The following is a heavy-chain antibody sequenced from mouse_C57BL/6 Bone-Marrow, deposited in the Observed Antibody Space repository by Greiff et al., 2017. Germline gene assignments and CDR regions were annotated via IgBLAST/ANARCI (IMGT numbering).Heavy chain of an antibody. CDR2: IRNKANGYTT. J-gene: IGHJ1*03. D-gene: IGHD3-1*01. CDR3: ARQRHRYFDV. V-gene: IGHV7-3*01. CDR1: GFTFTDYY. Sequence: EVKLVESGGGLVQPGGSLSLSCAASGFTFTDYYMSWVRQPPGKALEWLGFIRNKANGYTTEYSASVKGRFTISRDNSQSILYLQMNALGAEDSATYYCARQRHRYFDVWGTGTTVTVSS.